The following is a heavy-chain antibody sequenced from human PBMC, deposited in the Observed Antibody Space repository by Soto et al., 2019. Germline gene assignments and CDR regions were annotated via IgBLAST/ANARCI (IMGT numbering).Heavy chain of an antibody. D-gene: IGHD4-17*01. CDR3: ARPWGETTSVDY. Sequence: EVQLVESGGGLVQPGGSLRLSCAASGFSINTYWMHWVRQAPGKGLVWVSVINSDGSNTAYADSVKGRFTISRDNAKNMLYLQMNSLGPEDTAVYYCARPWGETTSVDYWGQGTLVTVSS. J-gene: IGHJ4*02. CDR1: GFSINTYW. CDR2: INSDGSNT. V-gene: IGHV3-74*01.